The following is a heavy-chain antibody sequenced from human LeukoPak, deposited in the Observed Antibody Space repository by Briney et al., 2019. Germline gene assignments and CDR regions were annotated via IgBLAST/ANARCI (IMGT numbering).Heavy chain of an antibody. V-gene: IGHV3-30*02. Sequence: GGSLRLSCAASGFTFSRLGMLWVRQAAGKGLEWVAVIHNDGTQGQYADSVKGRFTISKDNSHNTLYLQMNNLRDDDTAVYYCAKEGDEFRGYLDVWGKGTTVTVSS. CDR3: AKEGDEFRGYLDV. CDR2: IHNDGTQG. D-gene: IGHD3-16*01. J-gene: IGHJ6*03. CDR1: GFTFSRLG.